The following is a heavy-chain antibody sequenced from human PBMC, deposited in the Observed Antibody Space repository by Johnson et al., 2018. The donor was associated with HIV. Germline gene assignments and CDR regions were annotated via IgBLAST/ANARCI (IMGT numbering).Heavy chain of an antibody. Sequence: VQLVESGGGLVQPGGSLRLSCAASGFTFSNAWMSWVRQAPGRGLEWVGRVKTKTDGGTTDYAAPVKGRFAISRDDSKNTLYRQMNSLKTEDTAVYYCTTGTTVTTWAWGQGTMVTVSS. V-gene: IGHV3-15*01. J-gene: IGHJ3*01. CDR1: GFTFSNAW. CDR3: TTGTTVTTWA. CDR2: VKTKTDGGTT. D-gene: IGHD4-17*01.